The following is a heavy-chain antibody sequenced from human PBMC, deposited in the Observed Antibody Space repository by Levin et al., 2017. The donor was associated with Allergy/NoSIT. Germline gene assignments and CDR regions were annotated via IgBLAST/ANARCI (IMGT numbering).Heavy chain of an antibody. Sequence: TSETLSLTCTVSGGSISSSSYYWGSIRQPPGKGLEWIGTIYYSGSTYYNPSLKSRVTISVDTSKNQFSLKLSSVTAADTAVYYCARHVDYDILTGDRYYFDYWGQGTLVTVSS. V-gene: IGHV4-39*01. CDR3: ARHVDYDILTGDRYYFDY. CDR1: GGSISSSSYY. D-gene: IGHD3-9*01. CDR2: IYYSGST. J-gene: IGHJ4*02.